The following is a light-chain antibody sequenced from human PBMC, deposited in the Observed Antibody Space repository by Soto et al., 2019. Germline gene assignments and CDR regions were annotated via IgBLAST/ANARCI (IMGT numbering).Light chain of an antibody. Sequence: VLTQPGSVSGSPGQSITISCTGTSSDVGGYNYVSWYQQHPGKAPKLMIYDVSNRPSGVSNRFSGSKSGNTASLTISGLQAEDEADYYCSSYTSSSTLVFGTGTKVTVL. CDR1: SSDVGGYNY. CDR2: DVS. J-gene: IGLJ1*01. V-gene: IGLV2-14*01. CDR3: SSYTSSSTLV.